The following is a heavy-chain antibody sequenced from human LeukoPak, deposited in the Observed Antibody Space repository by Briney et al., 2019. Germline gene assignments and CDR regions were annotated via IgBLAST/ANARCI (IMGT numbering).Heavy chain of an antibody. V-gene: IGHV4-39*01. CDR1: GDSISSGSYY. Sequence: SETLSLTCTVSGDSISSGSYYWGWFRQPPGKGLEWIGSIFYSGSTYYNPSLKSRVTISVDTSKNQFSLKLSSVTAADTALYYCARRGGGSWYYFDYWGQGTLVTVSS. CDR3: ARRGGGSWYYFDY. CDR2: IFYSGST. J-gene: IGHJ4*02. D-gene: IGHD2-15*01.